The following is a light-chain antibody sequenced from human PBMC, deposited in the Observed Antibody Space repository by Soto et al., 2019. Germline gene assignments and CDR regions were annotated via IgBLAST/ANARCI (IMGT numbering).Light chain of an antibody. Sequence: DVQLSLSPSTLSANVGDSVTITCRSSQNISTSLAWYQHKPGKANRLMMFDVSHLESGVPSRFSGSGSGTEFTLIISSLHSGDFAKYYCQQYDYSRTFGQGTKVDIK. CDR2: DVS. J-gene: IGKJ1*01. CDR3: QQYDYSRT. V-gene: IGKV1-5*01. CDR1: QNISTS.